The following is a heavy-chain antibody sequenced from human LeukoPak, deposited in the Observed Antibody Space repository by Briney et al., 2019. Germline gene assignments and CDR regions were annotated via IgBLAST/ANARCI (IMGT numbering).Heavy chain of an antibody. CDR1: GSTFSSYA. CDR3: ARLALSMTTGPVDY. Sequence: GSLRLSCAASGSTFSSYAMSWVRQAPGKGLEWVSAISGSGGSTYYADSVKGRFTISRDNSKNTLYLQMNSLRAEDTAVYYCARLALSMTTGPVDYWGQGTLVTVSS. J-gene: IGHJ4*02. V-gene: IGHV3-23*01. CDR2: ISGSGGST. D-gene: IGHD4-11*01.